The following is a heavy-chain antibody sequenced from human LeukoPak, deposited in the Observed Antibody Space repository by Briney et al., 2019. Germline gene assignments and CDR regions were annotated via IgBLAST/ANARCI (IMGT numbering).Heavy chain of an antibody. CDR2: ISSSSSTI. Sequence: GGSLRLSCAASGFTFSSYSMNWVRQAPGKGLEWVSYISSSSSTIYYADSVKGRFTISRDNAKNSLYLQMNSLRAEDTAVYYCARTPLDYDILTGDDAFDIWGQGTMVTVSS. D-gene: IGHD3-9*01. J-gene: IGHJ3*02. V-gene: IGHV3-48*01. CDR1: GFTFSSYS. CDR3: ARTPLDYDILTGDDAFDI.